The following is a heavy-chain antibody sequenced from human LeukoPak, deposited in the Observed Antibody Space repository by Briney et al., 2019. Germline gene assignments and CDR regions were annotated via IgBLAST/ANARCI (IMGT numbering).Heavy chain of an antibody. J-gene: IGHJ4*02. CDR3: ARDFSRTYYYDSSGYYFDY. V-gene: IGHV3-30*02. CDR1: GFTFSSYG. Sequence: GGSLRLSCAASGFTFSSYGMHWVRQAPGKGLEWVAFIRYDGSNKYYADSVKGRFTISRDNSKNTLYLQMNSLRAEDTAVYYCARDFSRTYYYDSSGYYFDYWGQGTLVTVSS. CDR2: IRYDGSNK. D-gene: IGHD3-22*01.